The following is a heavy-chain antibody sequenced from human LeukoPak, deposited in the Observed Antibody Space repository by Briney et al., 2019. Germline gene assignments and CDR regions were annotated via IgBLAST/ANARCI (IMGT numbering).Heavy chain of an antibody. CDR3: AKGPYSSSWYLGY. Sequence: GGSQRLSCAASGFTFSSYGMHWVRQAPGKGLEWVAVISYDGSNKYYADSVKGRFTISRDNSKNTLYLQMNSLRAEDTAVYYCAKGPYSSSWYLGYWGQGTLVTVPS. CDR2: ISYDGSNK. V-gene: IGHV3-30*18. D-gene: IGHD6-13*01. CDR1: GFTFSSYG. J-gene: IGHJ4*02.